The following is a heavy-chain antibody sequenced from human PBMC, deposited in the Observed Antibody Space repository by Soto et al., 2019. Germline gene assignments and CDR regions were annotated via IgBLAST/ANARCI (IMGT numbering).Heavy chain of an antibody. Sequence: ASVKVSCKSSGYTFTGYYMHWVRQAPGQGLEWMGWINPNSGGTNYAQKFQGRVTMTRDTSISTAYMELSRLRSDDTAVYYCARVGIAVAGVFGYWGQGTPVTVSS. CDR1: GYTFTGYY. D-gene: IGHD6-19*01. J-gene: IGHJ4*02. CDR2: INPNSGGT. V-gene: IGHV1-2*02. CDR3: ARVGIAVAGVFGY.